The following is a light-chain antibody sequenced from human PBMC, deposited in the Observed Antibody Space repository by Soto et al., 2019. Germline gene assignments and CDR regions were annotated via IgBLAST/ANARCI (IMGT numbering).Light chain of an antibody. V-gene: IGKV3-11*01. CDR1: QSVRSN. J-gene: IGKJ1*01. CDR2: DAS. Sequence: EKVMTQSPATLSVSPGERATLSCGASQSVRSNVAWYQQKPGQPPRLLIYDASTRATGIPSRFSGSGSGTEFTLTISSLEPEDFAVYYCQQRSHWPRTFGQGTKVDIK. CDR3: QQRSHWPRT.